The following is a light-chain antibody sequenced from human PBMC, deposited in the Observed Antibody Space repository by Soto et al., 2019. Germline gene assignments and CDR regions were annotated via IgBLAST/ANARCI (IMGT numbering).Light chain of an antibody. CDR3: CSHAGTYIYV. J-gene: IGLJ1*01. V-gene: IGLV2-11*01. CDR2: DVS. Sequence: QSALTQPRSVSGSPGQSVTISCTGTSSDVGGYNYVSWYQQHPGKAPKLMIYDVSKRPSGVPDRFSGFKSGNTASLIISGLQADDEADYSCCSHAGTYIYVFGTGTKLTVL. CDR1: SSDVGGYNY.